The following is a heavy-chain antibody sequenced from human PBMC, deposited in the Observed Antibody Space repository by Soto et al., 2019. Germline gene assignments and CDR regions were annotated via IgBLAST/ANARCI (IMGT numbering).Heavy chain of an antibody. CDR1: GGSVSTGSYD. V-gene: IGHV4-61*01. CDR2: IFFTGSA. J-gene: IGHJ6*02. CDR3: ARDGHGMDV. Sequence: PSETLSLTCTVSGGSVSTGSYDWSWIRQPLGKGLEWIWKIFFTGSAHYNPSLRNRVTMSVDTSKDQFSLTLTSVTAADTAVYYCARDGHGMDVWGQGTTVTVSS.